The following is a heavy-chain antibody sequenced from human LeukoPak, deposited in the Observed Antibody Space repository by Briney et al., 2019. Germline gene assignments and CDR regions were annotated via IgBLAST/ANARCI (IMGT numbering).Heavy chain of an antibody. J-gene: IGHJ5*02. CDR2: IYTSGST. V-gene: IGHV4-4*07. D-gene: IGHD1-26*01. Sequence: PPETLSLTCTVSAGSISSYYWSWIRQPAGKGLEWIGRIYTSGSTNYNPSLKSRVTISVDKSKNQFSLKLSSVTAADTAVYYCARGLVGTTGEQNWFDPWGQGTLVTVSS. CDR3: ARGLVGTTGEQNWFDP. CDR1: AGSISSYY.